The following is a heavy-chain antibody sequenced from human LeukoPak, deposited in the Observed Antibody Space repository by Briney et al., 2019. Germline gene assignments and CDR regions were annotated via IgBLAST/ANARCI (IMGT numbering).Heavy chain of an antibody. J-gene: IGHJ6*03. CDR3: ARGVGYYYYYYMDV. CDR1: GFTFSSYS. Sequence: GGSLRLSCAASGFTFSSYSMNWVRQAPGKGLEWVSYISSSSSTIYYADSVKGRFTISRDNAKNSPYLQMNSLRAEDTAVYYCARGVGYYYYYYMDVWGKGTTVTVSS. D-gene: IGHD1-26*01. V-gene: IGHV3-48*04. CDR2: ISSSSSTI.